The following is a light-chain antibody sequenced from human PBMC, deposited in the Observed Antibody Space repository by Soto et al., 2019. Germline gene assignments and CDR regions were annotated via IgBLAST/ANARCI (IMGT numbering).Light chain of an antibody. V-gene: IGKV3-15*01. CDR2: GAS. J-gene: IGKJ2*01. CDR3: QQYNNWPYT. Sequence: EIVMTQSPATLSVSPGERATLSCKASQSVSSNLAWYQQKPGQAPRLLIYGASTRATAFPARFSGSGSGTELTLTISSLQSEDFAVYFCQQYNNWPYTFGQGTKLDIK. CDR1: QSVSSN.